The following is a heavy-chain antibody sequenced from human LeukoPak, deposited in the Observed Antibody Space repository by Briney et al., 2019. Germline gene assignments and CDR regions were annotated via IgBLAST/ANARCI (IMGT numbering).Heavy chain of an antibody. CDR2: IWYDGSNK. CDR3: ARDGSSGWYWVDY. D-gene: IGHD6-19*01. J-gene: IGHJ4*02. CDR1: GFTFSSYG. Sequence: GGSLRLSCAASGFTFSSYGMHWVRQAPGKGLEWVAVIWYDGSNKYYADSVKGRFTISRDNSKNTLYLQRNSLRAEDTAVYYCARDGSSGWYWVDYWGQGTLVTVSS. V-gene: IGHV3-33*01.